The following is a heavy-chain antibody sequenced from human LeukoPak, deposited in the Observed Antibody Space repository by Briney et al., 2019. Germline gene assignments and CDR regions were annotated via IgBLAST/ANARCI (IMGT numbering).Heavy chain of an antibody. D-gene: IGHD7-27*01. Sequence: PGGSLRLSCAASGFTFSTYGMHWVRQTPGKGLEWVAVIWYDGSTKYYADSVKGRFTISRDNSKNTLLLQMNSLSAEDTAVYFCARGVWSNWGDTYNWFDPWGQGTLVTVSS. CDR3: ARGVWSNWGDTYNWFDP. J-gene: IGHJ5*02. CDR2: IWYDGSTK. V-gene: IGHV3-33*03. CDR1: GFTFSTYG.